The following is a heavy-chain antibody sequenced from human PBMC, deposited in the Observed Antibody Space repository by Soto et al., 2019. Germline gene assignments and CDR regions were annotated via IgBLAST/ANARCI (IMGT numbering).Heavy chain of an antibody. J-gene: IGHJ3*02. CDR3: ARALFALFGGVIVIPGAFDI. CDR1: GGTFSSYA. D-gene: IGHD3-16*02. Sequence: SVKVSCKASGGTFSSYAISWVRQAPGQGLEWMGGIIPIFGTANYAQKFQGRVTITADESTSTAYMELSSLRSEDTAVYYCARALFALFGGVIVIPGAFDIWGQGTMVTVS. CDR2: IIPIFGTA. V-gene: IGHV1-69*13.